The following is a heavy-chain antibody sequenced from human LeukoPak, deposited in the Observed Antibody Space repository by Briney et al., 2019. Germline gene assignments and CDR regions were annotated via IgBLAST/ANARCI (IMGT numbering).Heavy chain of an antibody. CDR2: IYYSGST. D-gene: IGHD3-22*01. CDR3: ARHTGDSSGYNYYGMDV. J-gene: IGHJ6*02. CDR1: GGSISSYY. V-gene: IGHV4-59*08. Sequence: PSETLSLTCTVSGGSISSYYWSWIRQPPGKGLEWIGYIYYSGSTNYNPSLKSRVTISVDTSKNQLSLKLSSVTAADTAVYYCARHTGDSSGYNYYGMDVWGQGTTVTVSS.